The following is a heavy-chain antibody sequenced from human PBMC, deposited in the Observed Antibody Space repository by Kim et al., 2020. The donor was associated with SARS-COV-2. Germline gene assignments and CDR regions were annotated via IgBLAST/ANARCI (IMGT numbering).Heavy chain of an antibody. Sequence: GESLKISCKGSGYNFISYWIAWVRQMPGKGLEWMGIIYPGDSETRYSPSFQGQVTITVDKSMSTAYLQWNNLKASDTAMYYCARCRTAMAEGDYWGQGTLVTVSS. V-gene: IGHV5-51*01. CDR3: ARCRTAMAEGDY. CDR2: IYPGDSET. D-gene: IGHD5-18*01. CDR1: GYNFISYW. J-gene: IGHJ4*02.